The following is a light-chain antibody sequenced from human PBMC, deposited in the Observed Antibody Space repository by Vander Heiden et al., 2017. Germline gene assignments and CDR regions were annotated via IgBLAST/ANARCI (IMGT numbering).Light chain of an antibody. CDR2: ANT. J-gene: IGLJ3*02. V-gene: IGLV1-40*01. CDR3: QSYDTSLSGV. CDR1: GSNIGAGYD. Sequence: QSVLTPPPSASGAPGQMVTIPCTGSGSNIGAGYDVQWYQQLPGTAPKLLIYANTNRPSGVPDRFSGSKSATSASLAITGLQAEDEADYYCQSYDTSLSGVFGGGTRLTVL.